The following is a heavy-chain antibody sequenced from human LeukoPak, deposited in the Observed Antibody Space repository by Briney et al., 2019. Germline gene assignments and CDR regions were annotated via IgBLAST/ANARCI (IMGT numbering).Heavy chain of an antibody. J-gene: IGHJ6*04. D-gene: IGHD2-21*02. CDR1: GFTFSSYA. V-gene: IGHV3-23*01. Sequence: GGSLRLSCAASGFTFSSYAMSWVRQAPGKGLEWVSAISGSGGSTYYADSVKGRFTISRDNSKNTLYLQMNSLRAEDTAVYYCAPLAEGFCGGACYTLFYSSYYGRDVGAKGTTATVPS. CDR3: APLAEGFCGGACYTLFYSSYYGRDV. CDR2: ISGSGGST.